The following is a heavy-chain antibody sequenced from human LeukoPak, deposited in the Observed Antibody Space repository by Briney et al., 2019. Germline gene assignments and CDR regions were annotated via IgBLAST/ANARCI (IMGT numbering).Heavy chain of an antibody. J-gene: IGHJ6*02. Sequence: GGSLRLSCAASGFTFSSYAMSWVRQAPGKGLEWVSAISGSGGSTYYADSVKGRFTISRDNSKNTLYLQMNSLRAEDTAVYYCAKVLDSSWNCGMDVWGQGTTVTVSS. CDR2: ISGSGGST. CDR1: GFTFSSYA. D-gene: IGHD6-13*01. CDR3: AKVLDSSWNCGMDV. V-gene: IGHV3-23*01.